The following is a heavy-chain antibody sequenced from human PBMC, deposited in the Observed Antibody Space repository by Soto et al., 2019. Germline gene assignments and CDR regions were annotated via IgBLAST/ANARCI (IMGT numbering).Heavy chain of an antibody. Sequence: SETLSLTCTVSGGSVSSSSCYWGWIRQPPGKGLEWIGYIYYSGSTNYNPSLKSRVTMSVDTSKNQFSLKLSSVTAADTAMYYCARDNYCTNGVCYLGWFDPWGQGTLVTVSS. V-gene: IGHV4-61*01. CDR1: GGSVSSSSCY. CDR2: IYYSGST. J-gene: IGHJ5*02. D-gene: IGHD2-8*01. CDR3: ARDNYCTNGVCYLGWFDP.